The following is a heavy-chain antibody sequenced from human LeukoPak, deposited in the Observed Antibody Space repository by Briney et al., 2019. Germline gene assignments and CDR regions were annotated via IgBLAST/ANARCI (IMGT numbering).Heavy chain of an antibody. J-gene: IGHJ4*02. CDR3: ARVGVNDYVWGSYRYRFDY. Sequence: GGSLRLSCAAYGFTFSSYSMNWVRQAPGKGLEWVSFISTSSSYIYYADSVKGRFTISRDNAKNSLYLQMNSLRAEDTAVYSCARVGVNDYVWGSYRYRFDYWGQGTLVTVSS. CDR1: GFTFSSYS. D-gene: IGHD3-16*02. CDR2: ISTSSSYI. V-gene: IGHV3-21*01.